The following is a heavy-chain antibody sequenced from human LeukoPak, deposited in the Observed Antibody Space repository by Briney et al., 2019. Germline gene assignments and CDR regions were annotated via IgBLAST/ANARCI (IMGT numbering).Heavy chain of an antibody. CDR1: GFTFGTYW. V-gene: IGHV3-74*01. CDR2: INSDGSSP. J-gene: IGHJ3*01. Sequence: PGGSLRLSCAASGFTFGTYWMHWVRQAPGKGLVWLSRINSDGSSPIYADSVKGRFTISRDNAKSTLFLQMNGLRAEDTAVYFCARGGDIVGASRSAFDFWGQGTLVTVSS. CDR3: ARGGDIVGASRSAFDF. D-gene: IGHD1-26*01.